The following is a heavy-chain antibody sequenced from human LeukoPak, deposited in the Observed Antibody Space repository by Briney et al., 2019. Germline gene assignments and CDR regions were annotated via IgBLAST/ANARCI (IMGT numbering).Heavy chain of an antibody. CDR1: AASISSSSHH. CDR3: ARGGHVRYSYGYYY. CDR2: IYYGQTI. Sequence: SETLSLTRTISAASISSSSHHWGWIRQSPGKGLEWIGSIYYGQTIYYNPSLNSRVTISVVTSKDQFTLQLNSVTAADTAVYYCARGGHVRYSYGYYYWGQGTLVTVSS. D-gene: IGHD5-18*01. J-gene: IGHJ4*02. V-gene: IGHV4-39*01.